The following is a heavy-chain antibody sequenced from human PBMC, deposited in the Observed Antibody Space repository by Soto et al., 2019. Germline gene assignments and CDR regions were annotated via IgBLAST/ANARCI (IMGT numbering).Heavy chain of an antibody. D-gene: IGHD6-19*01. CDR3: AREYTETVDGPTPFYFDF. CDR2: TYITGDT. V-gene: IGHV4-4*07. J-gene: IGHJ4*02. Sequence: KTSETLSLTCRVSGDSISTYYWSWIRQSAGKGLEWIGRTYITGDTNYNPSLKSRVTMSLDASKYQLSLHLSSVTAADTALYYCAREYTETVDGPTPFYFDFWGQGTPVTVSS. CDR1: GDSISTYY.